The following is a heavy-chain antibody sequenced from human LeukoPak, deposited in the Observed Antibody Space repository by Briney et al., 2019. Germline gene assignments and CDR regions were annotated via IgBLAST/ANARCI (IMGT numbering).Heavy chain of an antibody. CDR1: GFSFSSYG. D-gene: IGHD6-19*01. CDR3: AKPPGIAVAAYYYYYGMDV. J-gene: IGHJ6*02. CDR2: ISYDGSNK. V-gene: IGHV3-30*18. Sequence: GGSLRLSCAASGFSFSSYGMHWVRQAPGKGLEWVAVISYDGSNKYYADSVKGRFTISRDNSKNTLYLQMNSLRAEDTAVYYCAKPPGIAVAAYYYYYGMDVWGQGTTVTVSS.